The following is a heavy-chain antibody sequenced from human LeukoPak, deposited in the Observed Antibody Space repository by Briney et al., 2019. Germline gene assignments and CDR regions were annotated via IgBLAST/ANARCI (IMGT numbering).Heavy chain of an antibody. CDR1: GGSISSYY. CDR3: AREVTVAGLYYFDY. CDR2: IYYSGTT. J-gene: IGHJ4*02. D-gene: IGHD6-19*01. V-gene: IGHV4-59*01. Sequence: SETLSLTCTVSGGSISSYYWIWIRQPPGKGLEWIGYIYYSGTTNYNPSLKSRVTISVDTSKNQFSLKLSSVTAADTAVYYCAREVTVAGLYYFDYWGQGTLVTVSS.